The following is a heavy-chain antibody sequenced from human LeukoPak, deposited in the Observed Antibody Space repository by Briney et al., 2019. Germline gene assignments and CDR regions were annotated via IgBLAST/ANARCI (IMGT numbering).Heavy chain of an antibody. V-gene: IGHV1-69*13. Sequence: SVKVSCKASGGTFSIYAISWVRQAPGQGLEWMGGIIPIFGTANYAQKFQGRVTITANESTSTAYMELSSLRSEDTAVYYCARGTRYYDSSGSQLGFDYWGQGTLVTVSS. CDR2: IIPIFGTA. CDR1: GGTFSIYA. J-gene: IGHJ4*02. D-gene: IGHD3-22*01. CDR3: ARGTRYYDSSGSQLGFDY.